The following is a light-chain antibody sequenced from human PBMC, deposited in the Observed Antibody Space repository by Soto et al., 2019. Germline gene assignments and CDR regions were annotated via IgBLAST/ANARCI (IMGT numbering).Light chain of an antibody. CDR1: QSVNSY. J-gene: IGKJ5*01. CDR2: DAS. Sequence: EIVLTQSPATLSLSPGERATLSCRASQSVNSYLAWYQQRPGQAPRLLIYDASNRATGVPARFGSSGSGTDFTLTISGLEPEDFAIYYCQQRANWPPITFGQGTRLEIK. CDR3: QQRANWPPIT. V-gene: IGKV3-11*01.